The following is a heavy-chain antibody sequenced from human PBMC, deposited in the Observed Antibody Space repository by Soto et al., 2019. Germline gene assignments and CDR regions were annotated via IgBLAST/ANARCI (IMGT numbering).Heavy chain of an antibody. D-gene: IGHD2-15*01. V-gene: IGHV3-30*18. CDR2: ISYDGTNN. Sequence: GGSLRLSCAASGFTFSSYGMHWVRQAPGKGLERVAVISYDGTNNYYTEYVKGRFTISRGNSKNTLFLQMNSLRAEDTAVYFCAKGDCSGGSCYFSAFDIWGQGTMVTVSS. CDR3: AKGDCSGGSCYFSAFDI. J-gene: IGHJ3*02. CDR1: GFTFSSYG.